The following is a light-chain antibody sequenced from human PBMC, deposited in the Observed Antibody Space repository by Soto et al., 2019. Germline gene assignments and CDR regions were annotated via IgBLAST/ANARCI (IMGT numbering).Light chain of an antibody. J-gene: IGKJ1*01. CDR2: DAS. V-gene: IGKV3-11*01. CDR1: QSVNRY. CDR3: QQRDIWPWT. Sequence: EIVMTQSPATLSVSPGGXATXXXXASQSVNRYLVWYQQKPGQAPRLLMYDASKRATGIPARFSGSGSGTDFTLTISSLEPEDFAVYYCQQRDIWPWTFGQGTKVDIK.